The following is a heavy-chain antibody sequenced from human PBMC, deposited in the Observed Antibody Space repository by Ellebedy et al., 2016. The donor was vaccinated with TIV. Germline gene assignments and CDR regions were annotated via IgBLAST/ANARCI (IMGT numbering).Heavy chain of an antibody. D-gene: IGHD3-10*01. CDR2: VYYTGSN. J-gene: IGHJ2*01. CDR3: VRPRGQKGNWNFDL. Sequence: MPSETLSLTCTVSGGAMNSFSYYWGWIRQPPGKGLQWIGSVYYTGSNYPNPSLKSRVTISVDTSKNQFSLKLNSVTAADTALYYCVRPRGQKGNWNFDLWGRGTQVTVSS. CDR1: GGAMNSFSYY. V-gene: IGHV4-39*01.